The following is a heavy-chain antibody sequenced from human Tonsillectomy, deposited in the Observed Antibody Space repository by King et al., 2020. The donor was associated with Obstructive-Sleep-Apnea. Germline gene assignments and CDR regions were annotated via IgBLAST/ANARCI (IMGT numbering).Heavy chain of an antibody. Sequence: QLQESGPGLVKPSEILSLTCTVSGGSISSSSYYWGWIRQPPGKGLEWIGNIYYSGSTYYNPSLKSRVTISVDTSKKQFSLKLSSVTAADTAVYYCARGRDILTEDAFDIWGQGTMVTVSS. CDR1: GGSISSSSYY. CDR3: ARGRDILTEDAFDI. V-gene: IGHV4-39*07. CDR2: IYYSGST. D-gene: IGHD3-9*01. J-gene: IGHJ3*02.